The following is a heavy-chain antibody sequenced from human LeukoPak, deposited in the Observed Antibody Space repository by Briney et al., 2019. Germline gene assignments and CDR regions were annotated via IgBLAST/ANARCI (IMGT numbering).Heavy chain of an antibody. D-gene: IGHD2-8*01. V-gene: IGHV4-59*01. Sequence: PAETLSLTCTVSGGSISRYFWSWIRPPPPRGPEWIGYIYYSGSTNYNPSLKSRVTISVDTSKNQFSLKLSSVTAADTAVYYCARMVGLPGMDVWGQGTTVTVSS. CDR2: IYYSGST. CDR3: ARMVGLPGMDV. J-gene: IGHJ6*02. CDR1: GGSISRYF.